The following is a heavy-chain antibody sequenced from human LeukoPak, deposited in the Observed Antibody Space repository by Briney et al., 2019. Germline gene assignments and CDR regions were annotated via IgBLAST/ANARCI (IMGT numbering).Heavy chain of an antibody. CDR3: ARAANLPLDY. J-gene: IGHJ4*02. Sequence: PSETLSLTCTVSGGSISSRSYYWGWIRQPPGKGLEWIGSIYHSGSTYYNPSLKSRVTISVDTSKNQFSLKLSSVTAADTAVYYCARAANLPLDYWGQGTLVTVSS. V-gene: IGHV4-39*07. CDR1: GGSISSRSYY. CDR2: IYHSGST.